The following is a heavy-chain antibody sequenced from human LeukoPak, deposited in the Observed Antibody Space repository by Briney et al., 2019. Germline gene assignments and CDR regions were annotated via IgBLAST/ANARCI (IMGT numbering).Heavy chain of an antibody. Sequence: GGSLRLSCAASGFTFSSYDMHWVRQAPGKGLEWVAFIRYDGSNKYYADSVKGRFTISRDNSKNTLYLQMNSLRAEDTAVYYCAKGGAYSYEYEYYYYYMDVWGKGTTVTVSS. CDR1: GFTFSSYD. CDR2: IRYDGSNK. D-gene: IGHD5-18*01. V-gene: IGHV3-30*02. CDR3: AKGGAYSYEYEYYYYYMDV. J-gene: IGHJ6*03.